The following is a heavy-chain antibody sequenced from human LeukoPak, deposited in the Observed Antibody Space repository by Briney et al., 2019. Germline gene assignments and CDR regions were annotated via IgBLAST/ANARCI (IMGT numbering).Heavy chain of an antibody. CDR3: ARHVVAVGFDY. V-gene: IGHV3-21*01. J-gene: IGHJ4*02. CDR2: ISSNNIYI. D-gene: IGHD3-22*01. Sequence: GGSLRLSCAASGFTFSTYNMNWVRKAPGKGLEWVSSISSNNIYIKYADSVKGRFTISRDNTRNSLYLQMNSLRAEDTAVYYCARHVVAVGFDYWGQGTLVTVSS. CDR1: GFTFSTYN.